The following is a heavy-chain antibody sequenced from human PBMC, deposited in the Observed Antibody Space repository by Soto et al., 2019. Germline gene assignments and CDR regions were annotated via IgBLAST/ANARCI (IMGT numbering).Heavy chain of an antibody. CDR2: IYHSGST. V-gene: IGHV4-38-2*02. Sequence: SETLSLTCAVSGYSISSGYYWGWIRQPPGKGLEWIGSIYHSGSTYYNPSPKSRVTISVDTSKNQFSLKLSSVTAADTAVYYCAREFLAYYDFWSGYKTNWFDPWGQGTLVTVSS. D-gene: IGHD3-3*01. J-gene: IGHJ5*02. CDR3: AREFLAYYDFWSGYKTNWFDP. CDR1: GYSISSGYY.